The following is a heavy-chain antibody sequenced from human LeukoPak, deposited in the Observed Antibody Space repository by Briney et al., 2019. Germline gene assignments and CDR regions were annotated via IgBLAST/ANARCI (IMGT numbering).Heavy chain of an antibody. D-gene: IGHD4-23*01. V-gene: IGHV4-4*07. J-gene: IGHJ6*03. Sequence: SETLSLTCTVSGGSISSYYWSWIRQPAGKGLEWIGRIYTSGSTNYNPSLKSRVTMSVDTSKNQFSLKLSSVTAADTAVYYCARDTYGSNAVNMDVWGKGTTVTVSS. CDR3: ARDTYGSNAVNMDV. CDR1: GGSISSYY. CDR2: IYTSGST.